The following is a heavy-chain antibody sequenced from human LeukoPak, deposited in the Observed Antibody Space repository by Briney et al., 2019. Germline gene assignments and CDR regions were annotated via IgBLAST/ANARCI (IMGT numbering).Heavy chain of an antibody. CDR3: ARAYTSPNGPY. V-gene: IGHV1-2*02. CDR2: INPNSGGT. J-gene: IGHJ4*02. CDR1: GYTFTGYY. D-gene: IGHD3-16*01. Sequence: ASVKVSCKASGYTFTGYYMHWVRQAPGQGLEWMGWINPNSGGTNYAQKFQGRVTMTRDTSISTAYMELSGLISDDAAVYYCARAYTSPNGPYWGQGILVTVSS.